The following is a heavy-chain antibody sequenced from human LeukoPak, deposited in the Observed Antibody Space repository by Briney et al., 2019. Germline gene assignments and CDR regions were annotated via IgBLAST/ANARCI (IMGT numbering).Heavy chain of an antibody. CDR1: ANTLTELS. D-gene: IGHD3-9*01. CDR3: ATLTL. J-gene: IGHJ4*02. Sequence: ASVKVSCKVSANTLTELSIHWVRQAPGKGLEWMGGFDPEDGETFYAQKFQGRVTMTEDTSTDTAYMVLSSLRSEDTAVYFCATLTLWGQGTLVTVSS. CDR2: FDPEDGET. V-gene: IGHV1-24*01.